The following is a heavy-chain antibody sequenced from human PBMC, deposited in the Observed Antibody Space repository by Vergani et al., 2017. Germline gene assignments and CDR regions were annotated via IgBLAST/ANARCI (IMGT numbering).Heavy chain of an antibody. CDR1: GFTVSRHY. D-gene: IGHD3-22*01. Sequence: EVQLVESGGGFIQPGGSLRLSCAASGFTVSRHYMSWVRQAPGKGLEWVSVIYSGGSTYYADSVKGRFTIFRDNSKNTLYLQMNSLKAEDTAVYYCAREEYYYDSSGYYYPHNAFDIWGQGTMVTVSS. CDR2: IYSGGST. CDR3: AREEYYYDSSGYYYPHNAFDI. J-gene: IGHJ3*02. V-gene: IGHV3-53*01.